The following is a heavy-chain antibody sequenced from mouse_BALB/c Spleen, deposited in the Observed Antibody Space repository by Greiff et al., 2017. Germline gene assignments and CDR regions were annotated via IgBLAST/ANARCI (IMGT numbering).Heavy chain of an antibody. CDR2: ISNGGGST. V-gene: IGHV5-12-2*01. J-gene: IGHJ2*01. D-gene: IGHD2-10*02. CDR1: GFTFSSYT. Sequence: EVKLMESGGGLVQPGGSLKLSCAASGFTFSSYTMSWVRQTPEKRLEWVAYISNGGGSTYYPDTVKGRFTISRDNAKNTLYLQMSSLKSEDTAMYYCARQQYGKGYFDYWGQGTTLTVSS. CDR3: ARQQYGKGYFDY.